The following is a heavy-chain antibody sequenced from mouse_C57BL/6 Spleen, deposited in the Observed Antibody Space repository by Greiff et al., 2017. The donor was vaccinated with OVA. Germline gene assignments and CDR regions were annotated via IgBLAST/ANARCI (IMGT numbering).Heavy chain of an antibody. V-gene: IGHV1-55*01. J-gene: IGHJ4*01. D-gene: IGHD2-4*01. CDR1: GYTFTSYW. Sequence: QVHVKQPGAELVKPGASVKMSCKASGYTFTSYWITWVKQRPGQGLEWIGDIYPGSGSTNYNEKFKSKATLTVDTSSSTAYMQLSSLTSEDSAVYYCARGNYDYPYYAMDYWGQGTSVTVSS. CDR3: ARGNYDYPYYAMDY. CDR2: IYPGSGST.